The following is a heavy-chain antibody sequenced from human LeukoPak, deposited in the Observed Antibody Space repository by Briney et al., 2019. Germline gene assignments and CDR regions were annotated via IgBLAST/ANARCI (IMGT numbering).Heavy chain of an antibody. D-gene: IGHD6-13*01. CDR2: IYYSGST. J-gene: IGHJ6*02. CDR1: GGSISSHY. CDR3: ARVRIAAEGSHYYYGMDV. Sequence: PSETLSLTCTVSGGSISSHYWSWIRQPPGKGLEWIGYIYYSGSTNYNPSLKSRVTISVDTSKNQFSLKLSSVTAADTAVYYCARVRIAAEGSHYYYGMDVWGQGTTVTVSS. V-gene: IGHV4-59*11.